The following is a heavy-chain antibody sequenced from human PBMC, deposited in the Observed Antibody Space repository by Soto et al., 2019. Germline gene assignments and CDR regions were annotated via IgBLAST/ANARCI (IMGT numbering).Heavy chain of an antibody. V-gene: IGHV4-39*02. CDR2: IYYSGST. J-gene: IGHJ6*02. Sequence: XGTLSLTCTVTGDSISSRSYYWGWIRQPPGKGLEWIGSIYYSGSTYNNPSLRSRVSMSIDTSKNHFSLNLSSVTAADTAVYYCARGPRGYVYYHGMDVWGQGTTVTVSS. D-gene: IGHD3-10*01. CDR1: GDSISSRSYY. CDR3: ARGPRGYVYYHGMDV.